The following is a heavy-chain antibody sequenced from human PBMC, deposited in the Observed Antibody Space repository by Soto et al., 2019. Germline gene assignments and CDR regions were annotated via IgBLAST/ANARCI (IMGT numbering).Heavy chain of an antibody. CDR3: VKDKGYTPSSSGYFDS. J-gene: IGHJ4*02. Sequence: EVQLVESGGGLVQPGRSLRLSCATSGFPFDHCAMHWVRQAPEKGLEWVSGITWNGDDVAYADSVRGRFIISRDNAENSLYLQMNNLRPEDTALYYCVKDKGYTPSSSGYFDSWGQGALVTVS. V-gene: IGHV3-9*01. D-gene: IGHD6-6*01. CDR1: GFPFDHCA. CDR2: ITWNGDDV.